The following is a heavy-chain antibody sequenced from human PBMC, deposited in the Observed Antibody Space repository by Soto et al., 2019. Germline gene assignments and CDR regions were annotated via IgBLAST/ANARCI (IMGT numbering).Heavy chain of an antibody. CDR2: VSGSGGRT. Sequence: GGSLRLSCAASGFTVSSSAMSWARQAPGKGLEWVSGVSGSGGRTYHADSVKGRFTISRDNSKNTLYLQMNSLRAEDTAVYYCAKDYAFIATAGDGTIDSWGQGTLDTVSS. J-gene: IGHJ4*02. CDR1: GFTVSSSA. D-gene: IGHD6-13*01. V-gene: IGHV3-23*01. CDR3: AKDYAFIATAGDGTIDS.